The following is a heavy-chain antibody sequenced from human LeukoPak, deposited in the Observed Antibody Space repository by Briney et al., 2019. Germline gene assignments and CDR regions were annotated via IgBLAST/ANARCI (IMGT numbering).Heavy chain of an antibody. V-gene: IGHV3-21*01. J-gene: IGHJ4*02. CDR1: GFTFSSYS. D-gene: IGHD5-18*01. Sequence: GGSLRLSCAASGFTFSSYSMNWVRQAPGKGLEWVSSISSSSSYIYYADPVKGRFTISRDNAKNSLYLQMNSLRAEDTAVYYCARAPLWSKTIDYWGQGTLVTVSS. CDR3: ARAPLWSKTIDY. CDR2: ISSSSSYI.